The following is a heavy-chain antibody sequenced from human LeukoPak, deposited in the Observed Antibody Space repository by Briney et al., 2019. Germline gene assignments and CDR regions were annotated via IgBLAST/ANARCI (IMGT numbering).Heavy chain of an antibody. Sequence: PGGSLRLSCAASGFSIDTSAMTWVRQAPGKGLEWVSVIVGSVGSTYYADSVKGRFTISRDNSKNTLYLQMNGLSAEDTALYYCAKGRIAAAGAYYYYMDVWGKGTTVTVSS. J-gene: IGHJ6*03. CDR3: AKGRIAAAGAYYYYMDV. CDR1: GFSIDTSA. CDR2: IVGSVGST. D-gene: IGHD6-13*01. V-gene: IGHV3-23*01.